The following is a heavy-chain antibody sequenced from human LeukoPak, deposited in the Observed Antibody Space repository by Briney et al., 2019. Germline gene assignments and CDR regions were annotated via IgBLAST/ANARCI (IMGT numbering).Heavy chain of an antibody. CDR3: ARPPWFDP. J-gene: IGHJ5*02. Sequence: ASVKVSCKASGYTFTSYYMHWVRQAPGQGLEWMGIISPSGGSTSYAREFQGRVTMTRDTSTSTAYMELSSLRSEDTAVYYCARPPWFDPWGQGTLVTVSS. CDR2: ISPSGGST. CDR1: GYTFTSYY. V-gene: IGHV1-46*01.